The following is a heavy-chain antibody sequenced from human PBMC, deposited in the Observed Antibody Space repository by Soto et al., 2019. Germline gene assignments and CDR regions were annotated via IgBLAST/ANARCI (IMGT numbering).Heavy chain of an antibody. CDR3: ARRHYGYNWFDP. D-gene: IGHD3-16*01. CDR2: IYYSGST. V-gene: IGHV4-39*01. CDR1: GGSIRSSHYY. J-gene: IGHJ5*02. Sequence: SETLSLTCTVSGGSIRSSHYYWGWFRQPPGKGLEWIGSIYYSGSTYYNPSLKSRVTISVDTSKNQFSLKLSSVTAADTAVYYCARRHYGYNWFDPWGQGTLVTVS.